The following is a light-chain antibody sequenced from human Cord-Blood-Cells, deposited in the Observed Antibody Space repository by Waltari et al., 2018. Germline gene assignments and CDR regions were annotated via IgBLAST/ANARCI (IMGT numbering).Light chain of an antibody. CDR3: QQYNSYWT. V-gene: IGKV1-5*01. Sequence: DIQMTQSPSTLSASVGDNVTITCRASQSISSWLDWYQQKPGKAPKLLIYDASSLESGVPSRFSGSGSGTEFTLTISSLQPDDFATYYCQQYNSYWTFGQGTKVEIK. CDR2: DAS. J-gene: IGKJ1*01. CDR1: QSISSW.